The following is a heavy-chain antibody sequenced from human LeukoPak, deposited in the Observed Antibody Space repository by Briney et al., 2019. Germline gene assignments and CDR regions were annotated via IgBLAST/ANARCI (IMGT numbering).Heavy chain of an antibody. CDR2: INPNSGGT. CDR3: ARDRYYYDSSGSDY. D-gene: IGHD3-22*01. CDR1: GYTFTGYY. V-gene: IGHV1-2*02. Sequence: ASVKVSFKASGYTFTGYYMHWVRQAPGQGLEWMGWINPNSGGTNYAQKFQGRVTMTRDTSISTAYMELSRLRSDDTAVYYCARDRYYYDSSGSDYWGQGTLVTVSS. J-gene: IGHJ4*02.